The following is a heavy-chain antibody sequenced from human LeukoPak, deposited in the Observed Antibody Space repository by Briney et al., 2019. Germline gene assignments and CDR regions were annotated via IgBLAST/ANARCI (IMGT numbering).Heavy chain of an antibody. CDR3: ARDLTTYSPDVVY. Sequence: ASVKVSCKASGYAFTSYYMHWLRQAPGQGLEWMGWINPNSGDTHYAQNFQGRVTLTRDTSSSTVYMELRRLRSDDTAAYYCARDLTTYSPDVVYWGQGTLVTVSS. CDR1: GYAFTSYY. V-gene: IGHV1-2*02. D-gene: IGHD1-26*01. J-gene: IGHJ4*02. CDR2: INPNSGDT.